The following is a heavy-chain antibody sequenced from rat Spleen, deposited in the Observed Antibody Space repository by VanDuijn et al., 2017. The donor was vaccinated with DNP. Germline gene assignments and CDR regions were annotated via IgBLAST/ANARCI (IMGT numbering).Heavy chain of an antibody. Sequence: EVQLVESGGDLVQPGRSLKLFCAASGFTFSDYYMAWVRQAPTKGLEWVAYIGSPAYAPYYTDSVKGRFAISRDNAKSTLYLQMNSLRSEDMATYYCARPDYWGQGVRVTVSS. CDR1: GFTFSDYY. CDR2: IGSPAYAP. CDR3: ARPDY. J-gene: IGHJ2*01. V-gene: IGHV5-22*01.